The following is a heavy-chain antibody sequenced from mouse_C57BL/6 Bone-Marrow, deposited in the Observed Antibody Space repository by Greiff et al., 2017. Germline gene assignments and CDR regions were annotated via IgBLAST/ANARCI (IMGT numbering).Heavy chain of an antibody. Sequence: QVQLQQPGAELVKPGASVKLSCKASGYTFTSYWMQWVKQRPGQGLEWIGEIDPSDSYTNYNQKFKGKATLTVDTSSSTADMQLSSLTSEDSAVYYCARGWRPWFAYWGQGTLVTVSA. CDR2: IDPSDSYT. CDR1: GYTFTSYW. J-gene: IGHJ3*01. D-gene: IGHD2-3*01. V-gene: IGHV1-50*01. CDR3: ARGWRPWFAY.